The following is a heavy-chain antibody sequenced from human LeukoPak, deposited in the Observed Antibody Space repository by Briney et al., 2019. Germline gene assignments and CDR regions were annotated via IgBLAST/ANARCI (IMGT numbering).Heavy chain of an antibody. CDR3: ARQTTVISFDY. CDR2: IFYSGSM. D-gene: IGHD4-17*01. V-gene: IGHV4-30-4*08. Sequence: WVRQTPGKGLEWMGYIFYSGSMYYNPSLKSRLTISVDTSKNQFSLKLRSVTAADTAVYYCARQTTVISFDYWGQGALVTVSS. J-gene: IGHJ4*02.